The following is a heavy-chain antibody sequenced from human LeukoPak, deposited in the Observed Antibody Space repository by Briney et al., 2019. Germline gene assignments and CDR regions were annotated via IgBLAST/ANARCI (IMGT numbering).Heavy chain of an antibody. D-gene: IGHD3-22*01. Sequence: PSETLSLTCAVYGGSFSGYYWSWIRQPPWKGLEWIGEINHSGSTNYNPSLKSRVTISVDTSKNQFSLKLSSVTAADTAAYYCARVGIDSSGYYYYYYYMDVWGKGTTVTVSS. CDR3: ARVGIDSSGYYYYYYYMDV. V-gene: IGHV4-34*01. CDR1: GGSFSGYY. CDR2: INHSGST. J-gene: IGHJ6*03.